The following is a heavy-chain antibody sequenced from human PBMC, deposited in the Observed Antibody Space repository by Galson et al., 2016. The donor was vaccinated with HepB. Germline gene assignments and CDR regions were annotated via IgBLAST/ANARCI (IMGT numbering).Heavy chain of an antibody. D-gene: IGHD6-19*01. CDR1: GYSFTNYW. Sequence: QSGAEVKKPGESLKISCKTFGYSFTNYWIGWVRQMPGKGLEWMGIIYPGDSDTRYSPSFQGQVTISADRSISTAYLQWSSLKASDTAMYYCARQGDSGWPPLDSWGQGTLVTVSS. CDR2: IYPGDSDT. CDR3: ARQGDSGWPPLDS. V-gene: IGHV5-51*01. J-gene: IGHJ4*02.